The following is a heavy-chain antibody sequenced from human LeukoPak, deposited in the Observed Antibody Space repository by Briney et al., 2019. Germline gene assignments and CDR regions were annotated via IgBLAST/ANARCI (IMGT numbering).Heavy chain of an antibody. CDR2: IYCSGST. D-gene: IGHD3-16*01. Sequence: SETLSLTCTVSGGSISSGDYYWSWIRQPPGKGLEWIGYIYCSGSTNYNPSLKGRVTISVDTSKNQFSLKLSSVTAADTAVYYCARGGVGSWFDPWGQGTLVIVSS. V-gene: IGHV4-61*08. J-gene: IGHJ5*02. CDR1: GGSISSGDYY. CDR3: ARGGVGSWFDP.